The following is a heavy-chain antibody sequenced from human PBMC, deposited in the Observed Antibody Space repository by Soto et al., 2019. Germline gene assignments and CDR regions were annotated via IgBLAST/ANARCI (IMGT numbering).Heavy chain of an antibody. CDR3: ARGLSADY. CDR2: IIPFFDAP. D-gene: IGHD3-10*01. CDR1: GGTISSYA. Sequence: QVQLVQSGAEVKKPGSSMKVSCKASGGTISSYAINWVRQAPGQGLEWMGAIIPFFDAPKFAQKFQGRVTITADKSTNTAYMALSSLRSEDTAIYYCARGLSADYWGQGTLVTVSS. V-gene: IGHV1-69*06. J-gene: IGHJ4*02.